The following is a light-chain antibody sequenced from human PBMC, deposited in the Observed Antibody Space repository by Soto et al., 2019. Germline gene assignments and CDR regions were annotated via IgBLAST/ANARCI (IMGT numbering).Light chain of an antibody. Sequence: QSVLTQPPSASGTPGQRVTISCSGSSSNIGNNFVYWYQQVPGTAPKLLIYRNNHRPSGVPDRFAGSKSGTSASLAISGLRSDDEADYYCAACDDSLNGLVVFGGGTKVTVL. J-gene: IGLJ2*01. CDR2: RNN. CDR3: AACDDSLNGLVV. CDR1: SSNIGNNF. V-gene: IGLV1-47*01.